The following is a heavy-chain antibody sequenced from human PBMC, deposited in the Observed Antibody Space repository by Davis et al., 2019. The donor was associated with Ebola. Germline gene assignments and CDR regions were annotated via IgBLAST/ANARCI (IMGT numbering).Heavy chain of an antibody. J-gene: IGHJ6*03. Sequence: GESLKISCKGSGYSFSSYWIGWVRQMPGKGLEWMGIIYPGDSDTRYSPSFQGQVTISADKSISTAYLQWSSLKASDTAMYYCASHSSSWYSYYYYMDVWGKGTTVTVSS. D-gene: IGHD6-13*01. CDR3: ASHSSSWYSYYYYMDV. CDR1: GYSFSSYW. V-gene: IGHV5-51*01. CDR2: IYPGDSDT.